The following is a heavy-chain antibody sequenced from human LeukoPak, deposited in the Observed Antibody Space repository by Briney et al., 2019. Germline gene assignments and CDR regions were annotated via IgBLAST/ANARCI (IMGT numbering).Heavy chain of an antibody. V-gene: IGHV3-64*01. CDR2: ISSNGGST. Sequence: PGGSLRLSCAASGFTFSSYAMHWVRQAPGKGLEYVSAISSNGGSTYYGNSVKGRFTISRDNSKNTLYLQMNSLRAEDTAVYYCASLRGGQLELIFDYWGQGTLVTVSS. D-gene: IGHD1-1*01. CDR3: ASLRGGQLELIFDY. CDR1: GFTFSSYA. J-gene: IGHJ4*02.